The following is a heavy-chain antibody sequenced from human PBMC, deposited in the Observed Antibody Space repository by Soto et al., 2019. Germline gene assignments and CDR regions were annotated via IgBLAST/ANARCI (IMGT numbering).Heavy chain of an antibody. Sequence: AGSMRLSCAASGFTFSIYSMDWVRQAPGKGLEWVSSISSSSSYIYYADSVKGRFTISRDNAKNSLYLQMNSLRAEDTAVYYCARDSLAGTERSAFDIWGQGTMVTVSS. CDR1: GFTFSIYS. V-gene: IGHV3-21*01. CDR3: ARDSLAGTERSAFDI. J-gene: IGHJ3*02. CDR2: ISSSSSYI. D-gene: IGHD6-19*01.